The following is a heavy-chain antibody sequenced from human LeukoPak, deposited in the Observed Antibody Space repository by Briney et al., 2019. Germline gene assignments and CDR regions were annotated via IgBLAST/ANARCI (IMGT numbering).Heavy chain of an antibody. J-gene: IGHJ6*03. CDR1: GFTVSNNY. CDR3: ARVRDGFGEHYYYYYMDV. CDR2: IYSGGSI. D-gene: IGHD3-10*01. V-gene: IGHV3-66*01. Sequence: GGSLRLSCAASGFTVSNNYMSWVRQAPGKGLEWVSVIYSGGSIYYADSVKGRFTISRDNSKNTLYLQMNSLRAEDTAVYYCARVRDGFGEHYYYYYMDVWGKGTTVTISS.